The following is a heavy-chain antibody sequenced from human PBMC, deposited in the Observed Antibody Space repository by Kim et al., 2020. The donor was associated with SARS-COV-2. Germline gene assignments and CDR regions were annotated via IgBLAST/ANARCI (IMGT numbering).Heavy chain of an antibody. CDR1: GGSISSHS. CDR3: ARDRIGLCISTSCSLHFDY. J-gene: IGHJ4*02. V-gene: IGHV4-59*11. Sequence: SETLSLTCTVSGGSISSHSWSWIRQPPGKGLEWIGYTYYSGSTNYNPSLKSRVTISVDTSKNQFSLKLSSVTAAGAAVYYCARDRIGLCISTSCSLHFDYWGQGTLVTVSS. D-gene: IGHD2-2*01. CDR2: TYYSGST.